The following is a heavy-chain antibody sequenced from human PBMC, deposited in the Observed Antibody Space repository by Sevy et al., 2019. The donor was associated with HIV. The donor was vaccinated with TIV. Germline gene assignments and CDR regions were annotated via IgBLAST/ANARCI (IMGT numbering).Heavy chain of an antibody. Sequence: SETLSLTCAVYGGSFSGYYWSWIRQPPGKGLEWIGEINRNGSTNYNPSLKSRVTISVDTSKNQFSLKLSSVTAADTAVYYCARHCSGTSCSHAFDIWGQGTMVTVSS. J-gene: IGHJ3*02. CDR2: INRNGST. CDR3: ARHCSGTSCSHAFDI. D-gene: IGHD2-2*01. CDR1: GGSFSGYY. V-gene: IGHV4-34*01.